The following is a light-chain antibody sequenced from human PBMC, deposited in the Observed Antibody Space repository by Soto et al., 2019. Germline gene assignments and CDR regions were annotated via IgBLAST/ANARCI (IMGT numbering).Light chain of an antibody. CDR3: RQCYSTPPT. V-gene: IGKV1-39*01. CDR2: AAS. J-gene: IGKJ1*01. CDR1: QSISSY. Sequence: DIQMTQSPSSLSASVGDRVTITCRASQSISSYLNWYQQKPGKAPTLLIYAASSLQSVVPSRFSGSASGTEFTITSSSLQPEDFATYYCRQCYSTPPTFGQGTKVEIK.